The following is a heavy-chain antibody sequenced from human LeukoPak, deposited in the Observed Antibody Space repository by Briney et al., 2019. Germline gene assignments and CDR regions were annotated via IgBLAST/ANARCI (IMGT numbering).Heavy chain of an antibody. Sequence: GGSLRLSCAASGFTFSSYSMNWVRQAPGKGLKWVSSISSSSSYIYYADSVKGRFTISRDNAKNSLYLQMNSLRAEDTAVYYCARGMEQWLPYYYYGMDVWGQGTTVTVSS. CDR1: GFTFSSYS. CDR3: ARGMEQWLPYYYYGMDV. D-gene: IGHD6-19*01. J-gene: IGHJ6*02. CDR2: ISSSSSYI. V-gene: IGHV3-21*01.